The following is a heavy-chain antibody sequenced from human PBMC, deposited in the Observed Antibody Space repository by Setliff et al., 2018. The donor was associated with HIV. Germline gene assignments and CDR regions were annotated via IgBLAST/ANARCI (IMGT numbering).Heavy chain of an antibody. D-gene: IGHD3-22*01. V-gene: IGHV4-61*02. CDR2: IYTSGST. Sequence: SETLSLTCTVPGGSISSGSYYWSWIRQPAGKGLEWIGRIYTSGSTNYNPSLKSRVTISADTSKNQFSLKLSSVTAADTAVYYCARGKISPRGVVLIDYWGQGTLVTVSS. J-gene: IGHJ4*02. CDR3: ARGKISPRGVVLIDY. CDR1: GGSISSGSYY.